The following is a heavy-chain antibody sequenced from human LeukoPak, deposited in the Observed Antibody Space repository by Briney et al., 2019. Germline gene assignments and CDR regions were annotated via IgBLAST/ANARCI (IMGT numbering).Heavy chain of an antibody. Sequence: GESLKISCKGSGYSFTSYWIGWARQMPGKGLEWMGIIYPGDSDTRYSPSFQGQVTISVDKSISTAYLQWSSLKASDTAMYYCARRAYCSSTSCRYFDYWGRGALVTVSS. V-gene: IGHV5-51*01. CDR1: GYSFTSYW. D-gene: IGHD2-2*01. CDR2: IYPGDSDT. CDR3: ARRAYCSSTSCRYFDY. J-gene: IGHJ4*02.